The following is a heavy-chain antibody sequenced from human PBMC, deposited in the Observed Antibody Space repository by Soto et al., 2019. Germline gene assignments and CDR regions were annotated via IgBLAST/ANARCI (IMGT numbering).Heavy chain of an antibody. V-gene: IGHV4-59*13. CDR2: IYDSGSP. CDR1: GGSISSYY. J-gene: IGHJ4*02. CDR3: ARGRYYDFSGYGANNFDY. D-gene: IGHD3-22*01. Sequence: QVQLQESGPGLVKPSETLSLTCTISGGSISSYYWTWIRQPPGKGLEWIGYIYDSGSPKYNPSLESRVTISRDTSKNQCSLKLNSVTAADTAVYYCARGRYYDFSGYGANNFDYWGQGTLVTVSS.